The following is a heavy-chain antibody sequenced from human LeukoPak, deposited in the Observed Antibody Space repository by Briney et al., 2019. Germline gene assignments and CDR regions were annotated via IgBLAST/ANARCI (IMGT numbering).Heavy chain of an antibody. CDR3: ARGGPSEKLVAGTGMDV. V-gene: IGHV1-18*01. J-gene: IGHJ6*02. D-gene: IGHD6-19*01. CDR1: GYTFTSYG. CDR2: ISAYNGNT. Sequence: VASVKVSCKASGYTFTSYGISWVRQAPGQGLEWMGWISAYNGNTNYAQKLQGRVTMTTDTSTSTAYMELRSLRSDDTAVYYCARGGPSEKLVAGTGMDVWGQGTTVTVSS.